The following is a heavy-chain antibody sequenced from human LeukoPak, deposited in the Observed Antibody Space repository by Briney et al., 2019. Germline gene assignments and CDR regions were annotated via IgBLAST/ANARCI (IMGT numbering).Heavy chain of an antibody. V-gene: IGHV3-23*01. CDR3: AKDESMVRGVTTFDM. CDR2: ISGSGGST. CDR1: GFTFNSYA. Sequence: GGSLRLSCAASGFTFNSYAMSWVRQAPGKGLEWVSAISGSGGSTYYADSMKGRFTISRDNSKNTLFLLMNSLRSDDTAVYYCAKDESMVRGVTTFDMWGQGTMVTVSS. D-gene: IGHD3-10*01. J-gene: IGHJ3*02.